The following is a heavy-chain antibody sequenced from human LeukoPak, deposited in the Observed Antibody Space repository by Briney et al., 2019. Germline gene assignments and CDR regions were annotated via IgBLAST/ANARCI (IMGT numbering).Heavy chain of an antibody. CDR1: GFTFSAYG. CDR2: IRYDGSNE. J-gene: IGHJ6*03. Sequence: HPAGSLSLSCAASGFTFSAYGMHWVRKAPGTGKERVAFIRYDGSNEYYADSLKGRFAISRDKSKNKQSLQMIGLRVEDTAVYYFAKVMPPGRIRFYYYYMDVWGIGTTVTVS. V-gene: IGHV3-30*02. D-gene: IGHD2-15*01. CDR3: AKVMPPGRIRFYYYYMDV.